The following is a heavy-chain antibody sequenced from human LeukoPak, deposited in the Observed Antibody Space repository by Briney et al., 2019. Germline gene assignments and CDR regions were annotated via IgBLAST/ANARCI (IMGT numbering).Heavy chain of an antibody. D-gene: IGHD6-13*01. CDR3: ARHALTSSSWYPDYFDF. Sequence: SETLSLTCTVSGGSISSYYWSWIRQPPGKGLEWIGHIYYSGSTNYNPSLKSRVTISVDTSKNQFSLKLSSVTAADTAVYYCARHALTSSSWYPDYFDFWGQGTLVTVSS. J-gene: IGHJ4*02. CDR2: IYYSGST. CDR1: GGSISSYY. V-gene: IGHV4-59*08.